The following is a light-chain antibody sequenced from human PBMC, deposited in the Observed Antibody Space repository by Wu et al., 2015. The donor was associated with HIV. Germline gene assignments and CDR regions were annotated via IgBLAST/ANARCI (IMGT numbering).Light chain of an antibody. Sequence: EIVLTQSPATLSLSPGQRATLSCRASQSVNNHLAWYQQKPGQTPRLLIHNTSNRATGIPARFSGSGSATDFTLTISSLEPEDSAIYYCQQHRNWPLTFGQGTRLDIK. CDR1: QSVNNH. V-gene: IGKV3-11*01. CDR3: QQHRNWPLT. CDR2: NTS. J-gene: IGKJ5*01.